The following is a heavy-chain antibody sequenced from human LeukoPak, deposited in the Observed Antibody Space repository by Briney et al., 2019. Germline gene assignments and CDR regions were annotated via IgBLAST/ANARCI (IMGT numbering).Heavy chain of an antibody. D-gene: IGHD6-19*01. V-gene: IGHV3-53*01. CDR1: GFTFSDYW. Sequence: GGSLRLSCAASGFTFSDYWMSWVRQAPGKGLEWVSVIYSGGSTYYADSVKGRFTISRDNSKNTLYLQMNSLRAEDTAVYYCARVRSSGWYDYWGQGTLVTVSS. CDR3: ARVRSSGWYDY. CDR2: IYSGGST. J-gene: IGHJ4*02.